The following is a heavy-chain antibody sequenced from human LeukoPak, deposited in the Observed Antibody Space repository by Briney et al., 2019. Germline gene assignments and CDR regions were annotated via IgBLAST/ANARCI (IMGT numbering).Heavy chain of an antibody. V-gene: IGHV4-31*03. J-gene: IGHJ6*02. CDR3: ARAESMDV. Sequence: SQTLSLTCTVSGGSITNDHYYWNWLRQHPGKGLEWIGYVFYSGSTYYNPSLKSRITISLDTSKNQFSLNLSSVTAADTAVYYCARAESMDVWGQGTTVTVSS. CDR1: GGSITNDHYY. CDR2: VFYSGST.